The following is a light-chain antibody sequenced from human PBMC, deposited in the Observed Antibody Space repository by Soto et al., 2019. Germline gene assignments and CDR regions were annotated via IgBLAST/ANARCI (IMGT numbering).Light chain of an antibody. CDR1: QDISNY. CDR2: DAS. V-gene: IGKV1-33*01. CDR3: QQYDNVPYT. J-gene: IGKJ2*01. Sequence: DIQMTQSPSSLSASVGDRVTITCQASQDISNYLNWYQQKPGKAPKLLIYDASNLETGVPSRFSGHGSGTDGTDFTFTISSLQPEDIATYYCQQYDNVPYTFGQGTKLEIK.